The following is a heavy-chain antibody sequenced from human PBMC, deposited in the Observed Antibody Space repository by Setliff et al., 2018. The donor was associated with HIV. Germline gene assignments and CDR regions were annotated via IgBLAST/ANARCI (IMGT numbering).Heavy chain of an antibody. CDR2: ISHSGRT. J-gene: IGHJ3*02. Sequence: LSLTCAVYVGSFSGYYWSWIRQPPGKGLEWIGEISHSGRTNYDPSLKSRVTISVDTSKNQFSLKLSSVTAADTAVYYCARGPLDSSGYRSDAFDIWGQGTMVTVSS. CDR3: ARGPLDSSGYRSDAFDI. V-gene: IGHV4-34*01. D-gene: IGHD3-22*01. CDR1: VGSFSGYY.